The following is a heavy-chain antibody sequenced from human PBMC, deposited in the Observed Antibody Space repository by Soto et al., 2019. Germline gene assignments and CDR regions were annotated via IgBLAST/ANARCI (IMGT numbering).Heavy chain of an antibody. CDR1: GFTFSDYY. D-gene: IGHD7-27*01. Sequence: PGGSLRLSCAASGFTFSDYYMSWIRQAPGKGLEWVSYISSSSSYTNYADSVKGRFTISRDNAKNSLYLQMNSLRAEDTAVYYCARDLGGFDAFDIWGQGTMVTVSS. CDR2: ISSSSSYT. J-gene: IGHJ3*02. V-gene: IGHV3-11*05. CDR3: ARDLGGFDAFDI.